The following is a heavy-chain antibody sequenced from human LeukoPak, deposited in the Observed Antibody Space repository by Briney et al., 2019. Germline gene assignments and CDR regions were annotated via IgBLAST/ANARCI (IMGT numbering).Heavy chain of an antibody. CDR3: PRFRYDSSGYIDY. V-gene: IGHV1-2*02. D-gene: IGHD3-22*01. J-gene: IGHJ4*02. CDR2: IKHNRGGA. CDR1: VYTFTGYY. Sequence: ASVKVSCMACVYTFTGYYMYWVRQAAGQGLEWMGWIKHNRGGANYAQTFQRGSTMNRSTPIQKAYMELTGLCSDHKAVYLFPRFRYDSSGYIDYWGQGTLVTASS.